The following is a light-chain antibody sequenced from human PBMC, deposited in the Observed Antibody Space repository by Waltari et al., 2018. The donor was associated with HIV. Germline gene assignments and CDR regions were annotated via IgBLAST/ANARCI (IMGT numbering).Light chain of an antibody. V-gene: IGKV3-15*01. CDR1: QSVSSN. CDR3: QQYDDWPPFT. CDR2: GAS. J-gene: IGKJ4*01. Sequence: EIVMTQCPETLSVFQGESATLSCRASQSVSSNLAWSQERPGQPPRPLSYGASTRVPGIPARFSGSGSGTDFTLTISSLQSEDFAVYYCQQYDDWPPFTFGGGTKVEIK.